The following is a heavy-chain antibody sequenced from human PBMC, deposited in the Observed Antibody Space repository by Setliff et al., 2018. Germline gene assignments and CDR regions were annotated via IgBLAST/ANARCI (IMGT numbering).Heavy chain of an antibody. J-gene: IGHJ4*02. V-gene: IGHV1-46*01. Sequence: ASVKVSCKASGYTFTNHYMHWVRQAPGQGLEWMGMINPGGSANYARKFQGRVTVTADESTSTAYMELSSLRSEDTAVYYCARGSVEYSRGWYYFDYWAQGTLVTVSS. CDR3: ARGSVEYSRGWYYFDY. D-gene: IGHD6-19*01. CDR1: GYTFTNHY. CDR2: INPGGSA.